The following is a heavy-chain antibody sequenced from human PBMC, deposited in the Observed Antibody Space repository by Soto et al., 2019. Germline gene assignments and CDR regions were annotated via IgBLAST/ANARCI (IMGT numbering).Heavy chain of an antibody. D-gene: IGHD5-12*01. V-gene: IGHV3-33*01. CDR2: ISNDENIK. J-gene: IGHJ4*02. CDR3: ARGLRGVLDY. Sequence: GGSLRLSCVASGFNFGNFGMHWVRQAPGKGLEWMTVISNDENIKQDSVRGRFAIARDNSKNTLYLHLTSLRAEDTAIYYCARGLRGVLDYWGQGTLVTVSS. CDR1: GFNFGNFG.